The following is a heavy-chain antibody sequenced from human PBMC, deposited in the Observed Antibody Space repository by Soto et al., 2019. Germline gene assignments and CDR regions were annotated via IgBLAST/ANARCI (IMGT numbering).Heavy chain of an antibody. CDR2: VYYDGSKK. CDR3: ASGAAATTHNWFDP. V-gene: IGHV3-30*19. Sequence: QVKLLESGGGVVQPGRSLRLSCAASGFTFSRYGMHWVRQAPGKGLEWVALVYYDGSKKYYADSVKGRFTISRDNSQNTLYLQMNSLRADDTALYYCASGAAATTHNWFDPWGQGTLVTVSS. J-gene: IGHJ5*02. D-gene: IGHD2-2*01. CDR1: GFTFSRYG.